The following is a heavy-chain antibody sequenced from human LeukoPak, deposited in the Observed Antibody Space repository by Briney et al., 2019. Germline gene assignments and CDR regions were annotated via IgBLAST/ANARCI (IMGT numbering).Heavy chain of an antibody. CDR2: IIPIFGTA. V-gene: IGHV1-69*13. CDR3: ARVETSMVRGVSSDYYYMDV. Sequence: SVKVSCKASGYTFTTYDINWVRQATGQGLEWMGGIIPIFGTANYAQKFQGRVTITADESTSTAYMELSSLRSEDTAVYYCARVETSMVRGVSSDYYYMDVWGKGTTVTISS. CDR1: GYTFTTYD. D-gene: IGHD3-10*01. J-gene: IGHJ6*03.